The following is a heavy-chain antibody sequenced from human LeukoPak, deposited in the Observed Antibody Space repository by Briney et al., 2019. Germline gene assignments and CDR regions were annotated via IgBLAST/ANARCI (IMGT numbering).Heavy chain of an antibody. CDR1: GFNLNSYA. CDR2: IRHDETNS. J-gene: IGHJ4*02. CDR3: AKEYTPSSPLGELDS. Sequence: PGGSLRLSCAVSGFNLNSYAMHWVRQAPGKGLEWVAVIRHDETNSFYAGSVQGRFTISRDTSKKLLYLQMNSLRVEHTAVYYCAKEYTPSSPLGELDSWGQGTLVTVSS. D-gene: IGHD6-6*01. V-gene: IGHV3-30*02.